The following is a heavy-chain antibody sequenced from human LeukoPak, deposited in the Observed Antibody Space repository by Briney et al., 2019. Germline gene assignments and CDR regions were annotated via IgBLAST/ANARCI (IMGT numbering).Heavy chain of an antibody. CDR3: ARATTYDYVWGTYRYIDY. CDR1: GYSFTSYD. Sequence: ASVKVSCKASGYSFTSYDINWVRQATGQGLEWMGWMNPNSGNTGYPQKFQGRVTMTRNTSISTAYMELSSLRSEDTAVYYCARATTYDYVWGTYRYIDYWGQGTLVTVSS. V-gene: IGHV1-8*01. CDR2: MNPNSGNT. D-gene: IGHD3-16*02. J-gene: IGHJ4*02.